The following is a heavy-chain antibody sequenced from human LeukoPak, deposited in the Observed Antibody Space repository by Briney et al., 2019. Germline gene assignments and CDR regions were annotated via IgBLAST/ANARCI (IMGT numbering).Heavy chain of an antibody. V-gene: IGHV3-30*02. CDR3: AKDVLRFLEWLLDY. J-gene: IGHJ4*02. Sequence: GGSLRLSCAASGFTFSSYGMHWVRQAPGKGLEWVAFIRYDGSNKYYADSVKGRFTISRDNSKNTLYLQMNSLRAEDTAVYYCAKDVLRFLEWLLDYWGRGTLVTVSS. CDR1: GFTFSSYG. CDR2: IRYDGSNK. D-gene: IGHD3-3*01.